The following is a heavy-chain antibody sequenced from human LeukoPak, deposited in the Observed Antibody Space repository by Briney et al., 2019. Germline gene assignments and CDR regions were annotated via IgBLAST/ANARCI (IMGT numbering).Heavy chain of an antibody. J-gene: IGHJ4*02. Sequence: SETLSLTCTVSGGSISSYYWSWIRQPPGKGLEWIGYIYYSGSTNYNPSLKSRVTISVDTSKNQFSLKLSSVTAADTAVYYCARVTGSSSFDYWGQRTLVTVSS. CDR2: IYYSGST. CDR3: ARVTGSSSFDY. D-gene: IGHD6-6*01. CDR1: GGSISSYY. V-gene: IGHV4-59*01.